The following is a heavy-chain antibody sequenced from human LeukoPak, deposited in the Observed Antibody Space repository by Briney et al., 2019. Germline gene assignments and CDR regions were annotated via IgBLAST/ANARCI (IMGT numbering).Heavy chain of an antibody. CDR3: ARDDYSSSWH. J-gene: IGHJ4*02. V-gene: IGHV3-21*01. D-gene: IGHD6-13*01. Sequence: PGGSLRLSCAASGFTISSYDMHWVRQAPGKGLEWVPSISSSSSYIYYADSVKGRFTISRDNAKNSLYLQMNSLRPEDTAVYYCARDDYSSSWHWGQGTLVIVSS. CDR2: ISSSSSYI. CDR1: GFTISSYD.